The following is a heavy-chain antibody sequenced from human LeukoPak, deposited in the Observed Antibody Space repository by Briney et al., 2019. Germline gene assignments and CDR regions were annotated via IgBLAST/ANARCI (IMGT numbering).Heavy chain of an antibody. J-gene: IGHJ4*02. Sequence: SETLSLTCTVSGGSISSGSYYWSWIRQPAGKGLEWIGRIYTSGSTNYNPSLKSRVTISVDTPNNQFSLKLTSVTAADTAVYYCARDGGIPAPGTHYFDYWGQGTLVTVSS. CDR1: GGSISSGSYY. V-gene: IGHV4-61*02. CDR3: ARDGGIPAPGTHYFDY. CDR2: IYTSGST. D-gene: IGHD6-13*01.